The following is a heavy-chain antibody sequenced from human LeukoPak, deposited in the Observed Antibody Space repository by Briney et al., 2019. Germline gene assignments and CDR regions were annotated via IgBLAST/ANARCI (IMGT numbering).Heavy chain of an antibody. CDR1: GGSFSGYY. D-gene: IGHD3-3*01. J-gene: IGHJ4*02. CDR2: INHSGST. CDR3: ARGGYDFWSGYYPNFDY. Sequence: SETLSLTCAVYGGSFSGYYWCWIRQPPGKGLEWIGEINHSGSTNYNPSLKSRVTISVDTSKNQFSLKLSSVTAADTAVYYCARGGYDFWSGYYPNFDYWGQGTLVTVSS. V-gene: IGHV4-34*01.